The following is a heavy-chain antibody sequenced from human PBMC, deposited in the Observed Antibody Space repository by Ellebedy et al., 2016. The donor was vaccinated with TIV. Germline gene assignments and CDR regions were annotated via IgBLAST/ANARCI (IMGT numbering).Heavy chain of an antibody. CDR2: ISYDGSNK. CDR3: ARDMGAVRGVINYFDY. CDR1: GFTFSSYA. V-gene: IGHV3-30*04. D-gene: IGHD3-10*01. Sequence: GGSLRLSXAASGFTFSSYAMHWVRQAPGKGLEWVAVISYDGSNKYYADSVKGRFTISRDNSKNTLYLQMNRLRAEDTAVYYCARDMGAVRGVINYFDYWGQGTLVTVST. J-gene: IGHJ4*02.